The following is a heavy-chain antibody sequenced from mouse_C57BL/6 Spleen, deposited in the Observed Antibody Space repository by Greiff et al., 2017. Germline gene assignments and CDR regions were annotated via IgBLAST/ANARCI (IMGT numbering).Heavy chain of an antibody. Sequence: VQLQQPGAELVMPGASVKLSCKASGYTFTSYWMHWVKQRHEQGLEWIGEIDPSDSDTNYIQKFKGKSTLTVDKSSSTAYMQLSSLTSEDSAVYYCARKGNYFDYWDQGTTLTVSS. CDR3: ARKGNYFDY. J-gene: IGHJ2*01. CDR1: GYTFTSYW. V-gene: IGHV1-69*01. CDR2: IDPSDSDT.